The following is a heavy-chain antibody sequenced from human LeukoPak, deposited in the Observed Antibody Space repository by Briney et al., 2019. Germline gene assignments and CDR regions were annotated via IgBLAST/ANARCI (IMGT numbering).Heavy chain of an antibody. CDR2: ISGSGGST. CDR1: GFTFCSYA. CDR3: AKASVPDFWSHLGY. J-gene: IGHJ4*02. V-gene: IGHV3-23*01. Sequence: GGSLRLSFAASGFTFCSYAMSWVRPAPGKGLEWVSAISGSGGSTYYADSVKGRFTISRDNSKNTLYLQMNSLRAEDTAVYYCAKASVPDFWSHLGYWGQGTLVTVSS. D-gene: IGHD3-3*01.